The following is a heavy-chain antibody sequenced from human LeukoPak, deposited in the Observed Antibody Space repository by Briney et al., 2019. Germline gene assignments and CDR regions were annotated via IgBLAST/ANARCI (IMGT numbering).Heavy chain of an antibody. CDR2: ISGSGGST. J-gene: IGHJ4*02. CDR3: AMGATSAGGY. Sequence: PGGSLRLSCAASGFTFSTYGMSWVRQAPGKGLEWVSGISGSGGSTYYADSVKGRFTISRDNSKNTLYLQMNSLRAEDTAVYYCAMGATSAGGYWGQGTLVTVSS. V-gene: IGHV3-23*01. D-gene: IGHD1-26*01. CDR1: GFTFSTYG.